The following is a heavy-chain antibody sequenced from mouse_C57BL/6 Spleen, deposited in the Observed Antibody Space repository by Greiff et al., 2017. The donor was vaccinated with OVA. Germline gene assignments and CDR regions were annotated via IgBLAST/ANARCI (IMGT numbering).Heavy chain of an antibody. CDR3: TSRAPYYYGSSPFDV. CDR1: GYTFTDYE. J-gene: IGHJ1*03. Sequence: VKLQESGAELVRPGASVTLSCKASGYTFTDYEMHWVKQTPVHGLEWIGAIDPETGGTAYNQKFKGKAILTADKSSSTAYMELRSLTSEDSAVYYCTSRAPYYYGSSPFDVWGTGTTVTVAS. CDR2: IDPETGGT. V-gene: IGHV1-15*01. D-gene: IGHD1-1*01.